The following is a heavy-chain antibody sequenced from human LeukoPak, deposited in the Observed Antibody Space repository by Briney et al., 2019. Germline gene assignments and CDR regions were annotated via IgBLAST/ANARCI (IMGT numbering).Heavy chain of an antibody. CDR2: IREDGRKA. V-gene: IGHV3-7*01. CDR3: ARDQVGGHYQF. CDR1: GFTFSDYW. Sequence: GGSLRLSCAASGFTFSDYWMTWVRQAPGKGPEWVANIREDGRKAYYVGSVMGRFTISRDNVKNSVYLQMNYLRAEDMAVYYCARDQVGGHYQFWGQGALVAVSS. J-gene: IGHJ4*02. D-gene: IGHD2-21*02.